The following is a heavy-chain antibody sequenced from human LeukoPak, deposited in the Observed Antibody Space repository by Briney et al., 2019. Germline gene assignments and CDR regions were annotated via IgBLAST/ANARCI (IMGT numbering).Heavy chain of an antibody. CDR1: GFTFSSYA. CDR3: AKVLGYSNYVSGY. CDR2: ISGSGGST. V-gene: IGHV3-23*01. D-gene: IGHD4-11*01. Sequence: GRSLRLSCAASGFTFSSYAMSWVRQAPGKGLEWVSAISGSGGSTYYADSVKGRFTISRDNSKNTLYLQMNSLRAEGTAVYYCAKVLGYSNYVSGYWGQGTLVTVSS. J-gene: IGHJ4*02.